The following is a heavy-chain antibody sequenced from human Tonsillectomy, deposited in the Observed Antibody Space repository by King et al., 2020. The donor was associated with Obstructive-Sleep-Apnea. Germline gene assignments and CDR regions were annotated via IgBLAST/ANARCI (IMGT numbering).Heavy chain of an antibody. CDR1: GGSISSYY. CDR3: ASWKVRGVIQEF. D-gene: IGHD3-10*01. CDR2: IHTSGST. Sequence: VQLQESGPGLVKPSETLSLTCTVSGGSISSYYWSWIRQPAGKGMEWIGRIHTSGSTNYNPSPKSRVTMSFDTSKNQFSLRLSSVTAADTAVYYCASWKVRGVIQEFWGQGTLVTVSS. J-gene: IGHJ4*02. V-gene: IGHV4-4*07.